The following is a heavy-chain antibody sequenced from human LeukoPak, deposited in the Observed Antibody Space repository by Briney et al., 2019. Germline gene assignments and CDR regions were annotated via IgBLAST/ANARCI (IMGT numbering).Heavy chain of an antibody. CDR2: IIPIFGTA. D-gene: IGHD2-2*02. J-gene: IGHJ4*02. CDR3: ARAIGYCSSTSCYTGDY. Sequence: SLKVSCKASGGTFSSYAISWVRQAPGQGLEWMGGIIPIFGTANYAQKFKGRVTITADESTSTAYMQLRSLRSEDTAVYYCARAIGYCSSTSCYTGDYWGQGTLVTVSS. V-gene: IGHV1-69*13. CDR1: GGTFSSYA.